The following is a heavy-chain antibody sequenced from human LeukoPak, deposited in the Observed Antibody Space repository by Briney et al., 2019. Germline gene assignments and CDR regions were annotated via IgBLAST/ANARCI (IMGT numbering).Heavy chain of an antibody. V-gene: IGHV3-21*01. CDR1: GFTFSSYT. J-gene: IGHJ6*04. Sequence: GGSLRLSCAASGFTFSSYTMNWVRQAPGKGLEWVSSISGSSSYIYCADSVKGRFTISRDNAKNSLYLQMNSLKAEDTAVYYCAKDGLYSGMDVWGKGPTVTVSS. CDR3: AKDGLYSGMDV. CDR2: ISGSSSYI.